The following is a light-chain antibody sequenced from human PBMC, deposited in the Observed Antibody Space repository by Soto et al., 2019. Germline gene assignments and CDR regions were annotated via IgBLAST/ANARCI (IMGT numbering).Light chain of an antibody. CDR1: QSVSSNY. J-gene: IGKJ1*01. V-gene: IGKV3-20*01. CDR3: QQYGSSPT. CDR2: DVS. Sequence: EIVLTQSPGTLSLSPGERATLSCRSSQSVSSNYLAWYQQKPDQAPRLVIYDVSGRATGIPDRFSGSESETDFTLTISRLEPEDFAVYYCQQYGSSPTFGQGTKVEIK.